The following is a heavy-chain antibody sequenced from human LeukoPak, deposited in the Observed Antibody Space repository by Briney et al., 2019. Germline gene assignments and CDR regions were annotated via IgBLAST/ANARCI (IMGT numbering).Heavy chain of an antibody. D-gene: IGHD6-19*01. CDR3: TRRDSSVYYFDY. CDR1: GFTFSGSA. Sequence: GGSLRLSCAASGFTFSGSAMHWVRQASGKGLEWLGRIRSKANTYATAYAASVKGRFTISRDDSNITAYLQMNSLKTEDTAVYYCTRRDSSVYYFDYWGQGTLVTVSS. CDR2: IRSKANTYAT. V-gene: IGHV3-73*01. J-gene: IGHJ4*02.